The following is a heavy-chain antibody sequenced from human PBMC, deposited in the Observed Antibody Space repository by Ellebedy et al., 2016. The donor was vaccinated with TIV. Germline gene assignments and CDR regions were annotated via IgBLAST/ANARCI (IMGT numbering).Heavy chain of an antibody. CDR1: GFSLSTSRMR. CDR3: GRSLWVATNDFDS. J-gene: IGHJ4*02. D-gene: IGHD5-24*01. Sequence: SGPTLVTPSHTLILTCNFSGFSLSTSRMRVSWIRQLPWKALEFLARIDWDDDKFYTTSLKTRLTISKDTAKSQVVLTMTNMDPVDSATLYCGRSLWVATNDFDSWGQGTRVTVYS. V-gene: IGHV2-70*04. CDR2: IDWDDDK.